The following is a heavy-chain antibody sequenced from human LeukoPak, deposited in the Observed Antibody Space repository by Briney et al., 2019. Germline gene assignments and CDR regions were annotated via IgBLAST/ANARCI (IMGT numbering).Heavy chain of an antibody. CDR2: IKADGSGK. J-gene: IGHJ4*01. D-gene: IGHD4-11*01. CDR3: TSHPHYSDFDF. Sequence: GGSPRLSCAASGFTFSNYLMTWVRQAPGKGLEWVADIKADGSGKYYVDSVKGRFTILRDNAKNSLFLQMNSLRAEDTAKYYCTSHPHYSDFDFWGHGALVSVSS. V-gene: IGHV3-7*01. CDR1: GFTFSNYL.